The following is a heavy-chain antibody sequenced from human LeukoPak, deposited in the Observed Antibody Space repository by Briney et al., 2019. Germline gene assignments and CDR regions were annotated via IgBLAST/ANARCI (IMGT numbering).Heavy chain of an antibody. CDR3: ARDYCTSTSCFDY. Sequence: GGSLRLSCVASGFTFSSYNINWVRQAPGKGLEWVSYISSSSSTIHYADSVKGRFTISRDNAKNSLYLQMNSLRDEDTAVYYCARDYCTSTSCFDYWGQGTLVTVSS. J-gene: IGHJ4*02. D-gene: IGHD2-2*01. V-gene: IGHV3-48*02. CDR1: GFTFSSYN. CDR2: ISSSSSTI.